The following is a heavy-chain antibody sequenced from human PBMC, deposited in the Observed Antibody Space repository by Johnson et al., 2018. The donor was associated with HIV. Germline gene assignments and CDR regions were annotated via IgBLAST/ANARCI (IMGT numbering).Heavy chain of an antibody. CDR3: ARDRGGSGYSGYLGDAFDI. CDR2: ISYDGSNK. CDR1: GFTFSSYA. V-gene: IGHV3-30-3*01. Sequence: QVQLVESGGGVVQPGRSLRLSCAASGFTFSSYAMHWVRQAPGKGLEWVAVISYDGSNKYYADSVKGRFTISRDNSKNTRYLQMNSLRAEDTAVYYCARDRGGSGYSGYLGDAFDIWGQGTMVTVSS. J-gene: IGHJ3*02. D-gene: IGHD5-12*01.